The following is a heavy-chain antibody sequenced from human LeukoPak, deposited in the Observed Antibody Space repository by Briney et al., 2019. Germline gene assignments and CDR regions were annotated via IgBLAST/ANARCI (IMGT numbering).Heavy chain of an antibody. Sequence: SETLSLTCTVSGGSISSSSYYRGWIRQPPGRGLEWIVSIYYSGSTYYNPSQKSRITISVDTSKNQFSLKLSSVTAADTAVYYCARQGGVVLAAANYFDYWGQGTLVTVSS. J-gene: IGHJ4*02. CDR3: ARQGGVVLAAANYFDY. CDR1: GGSISSSSYY. CDR2: IYYSGST. D-gene: IGHD6-13*01. V-gene: IGHV4-39*01.